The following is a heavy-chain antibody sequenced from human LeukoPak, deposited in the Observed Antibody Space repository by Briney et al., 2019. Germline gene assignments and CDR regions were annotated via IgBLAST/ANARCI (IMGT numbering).Heavy chain of an antibody. J-gene: IGHJ4*02. CDR2: IYPGDSDT. Sequence: GESLKISCKGSGYSFTSYWIGWVRQMPGKGLEWMGIIYPGDSDTKYSPSFEGQVFISADKSINTAYLQWNSLKASDTGMHYCAISVGFRSSGRDWGQGTLVTVSS. CDR1: GYSFTSYW. CDR3: AISVGFRSSGRD. V-gene: IGHV5-51*01. D-gene: IGHD1-1*01.